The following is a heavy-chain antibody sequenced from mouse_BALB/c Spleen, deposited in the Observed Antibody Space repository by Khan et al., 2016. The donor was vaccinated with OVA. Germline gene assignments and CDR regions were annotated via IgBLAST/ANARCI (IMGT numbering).Heavy chain of an antibody. CDR2: IYTENSDT. CDR3: KGVGVGNYGSCDY. D-gene: IGHD2-1*01. V-gene: IGHV1-5*01. Sequence: VQLQQSGTVLAKPGASVKLSCKGSGYTFTNYWMHWVKQTPGQGLEWIGVIYTENSDTNYNQKFKGKAKLTAVTSTSTAYIVRKSLTKEDAAGYYCKGVGVGNYGSCDYWGQGTTVTVSS. J-gene: IGHJ2*01. CDR1: GYTFTNYW.